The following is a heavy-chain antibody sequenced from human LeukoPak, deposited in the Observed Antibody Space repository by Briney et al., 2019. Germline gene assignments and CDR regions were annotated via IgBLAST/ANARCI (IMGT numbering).Heavy chain of an antibody. CDR2: IYPGESDA. CDR1: GYHFTTYW. CDR3: ARRQSGSEFFEY. V-gene: IGHV5-51*01. Sequence: GGALEISCKGSGYHFTTYWIGWGRQVPGKGLEWVGIIYPGESDARYSPSFQGQLTISVDKPISTAYLQWSSLRASDTAMYYCARRQSGSEFFEYWGQGTLVTVSS. D-gene: IGHD3-10*01. J-gene: IGHJ4*02.